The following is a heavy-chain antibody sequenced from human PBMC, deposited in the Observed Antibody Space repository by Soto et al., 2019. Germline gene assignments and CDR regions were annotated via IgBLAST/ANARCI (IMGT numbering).Heavy chain of an antibody. J-gene: IGHJ5*02. CDR2: IIPIFGTA. D-gene: IGHD3-22*01. CDR1: GGTFSSYA. V-gene: IGHV1-69*12. CDR3: ARDRGPSSGYYPYWFDP. Sequence: QVQLVQSGAEVKKPGSSVKVSCKASGGTFSSYAITWVRQAPGQGLEWMGGIIPIFGTANYAQKFQGRVTITADXSXSXXYMELSSLRSDDTAVYYCARDRGPSSGYYPYWFDPWGQGTLVTVSS.